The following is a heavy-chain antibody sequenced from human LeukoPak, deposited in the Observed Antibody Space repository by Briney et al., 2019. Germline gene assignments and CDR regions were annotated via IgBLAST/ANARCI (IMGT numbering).Heavy chain of an antibody. CDR2: IYYSGST. D-gene: IGHD6-13*01. J-gene: IGHJ3*02. V-gene: IGHV4-31*03. CDR1: GGSISSGGYY. CDR3: ARGSSSWYRLDAFDI. Sequence: PSQTLSLTCTVSGGSISSGGYYWSWIRQHPGKGLEWIGYIYYSGSTYYNPSLKSRVTISVDTSKNQFSLKLSSVTAADTAVYYCARGSSSWYRLDAFDIWGQGTMVTVSS.